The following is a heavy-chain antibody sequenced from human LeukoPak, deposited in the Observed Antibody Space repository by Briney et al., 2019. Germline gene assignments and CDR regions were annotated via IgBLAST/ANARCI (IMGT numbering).Heavy chain of an antibody. J-gene: IGHJ4*02. D-gene: IGHD2-2*01. CDR2: IKQDGSEK. V-gene: IGHV3-7*01. Sequence: GGSLRLSCAASGFTFRSYGMHWVRQAPGKGLEWVANIKQDGSEKYYVDSVKGRFTISRDNAKNSLYLQMNSLRAEDTAVYYCARDVGYCSSTSCSYFDYWGQGTLVTVSS. CDR3: ARDVGYCSSTSCSYFDY. CDR1: GFTFRSYG.